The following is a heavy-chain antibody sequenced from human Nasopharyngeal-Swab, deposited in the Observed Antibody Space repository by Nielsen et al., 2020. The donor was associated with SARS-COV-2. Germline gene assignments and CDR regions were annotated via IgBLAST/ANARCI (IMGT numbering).Heavy chain of an antibody. Sequence: ASVKVFCKVSGYTLTELSMHWVRQAPGKGLEWMGGFDPEDGETIYAQKFQGRVTMTEDTSTDTTYMELSRLRSDDTTVYYCARVLDYGSGVLTYWGQGTLVTVSS. CDR2: FDPEDGET. CDR1: GYTLTELS. V-gene: IGHV1-24*01. J-gene: IGHJ4*02. D-gene: IGHD3-10*01. CDR3: ARVLDYGSGVLTY.